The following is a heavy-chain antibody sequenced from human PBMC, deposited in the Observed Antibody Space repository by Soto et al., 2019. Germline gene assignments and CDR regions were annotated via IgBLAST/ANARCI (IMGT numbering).Heavy chain of an antibody. CDR3: ARDIGSGSYFTDDYYYYMDV. Sequence: GGSLRLSCAASGFTVSSNYMSWVRQAPGKGLEWVSVIYSGGSTYYADSVKGRFTISRDNSKNTLYLQMNSLRAEDTAVYYCARDIGSGSYFTDDYYYYMDVWGKGTTVTVSS. CDR2: IYSGGST. V-gene: IGHV3-66*01. D-gene: IGHD3-10*01. CDR1: GFTVSSNY. J-gene: IGHJ6*03.